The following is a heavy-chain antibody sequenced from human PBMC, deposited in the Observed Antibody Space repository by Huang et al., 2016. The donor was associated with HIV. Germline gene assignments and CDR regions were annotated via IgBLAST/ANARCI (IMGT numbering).Heavy chain of an antibody. J-gene: IGHJ4*02. CDR3: ATGLGSFDY. CDR1: GFTFSAYW. Sequence: EVQLVESGGGLVQPGGSLRLSCAASGFTFSAYWMSWVRQAPWKGLEWVANRRQDESEKYYVDSVKGRFTISRDNAKNSLYLQMNSLRAEDTAVYYCATGLGSFDYWGQGSLVTVSS. D-gene: IGHD7-27*01. CDR2: RRQDESEK. V-gene: IGHV3-7*01.